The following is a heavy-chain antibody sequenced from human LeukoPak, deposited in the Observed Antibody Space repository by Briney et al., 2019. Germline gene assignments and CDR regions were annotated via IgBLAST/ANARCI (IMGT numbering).Heavy chain of an antibody. CDR2: SGSGHTT. D-gene: IGHD3-3*01. J-gene: IGHJ4*02. CDR3: AKVNYDFWGGDYTEALVFDY. CDR1: GFTFSSYA. Sequence: PGGSLRLSCAASGFTFSSYAMSWVRQAPGKGLEWVSVSGSGHTTYYADSAKGRFSVSRDNSKNTLYLQVISLKAEDTAVYYCAKVNYDFWGGDYTEALVFDYWGQGTLVTVSS. V-gene: IGHV3-23*01.